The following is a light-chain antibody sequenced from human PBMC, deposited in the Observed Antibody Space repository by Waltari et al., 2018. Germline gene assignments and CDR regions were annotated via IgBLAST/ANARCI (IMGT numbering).Light chain of an antibody. J-gene: IGLJ1*01. Sequence: QSALTQPRSVSGSPGQSVTISCTGTSRDVYPDQYVSWIQQRPGSAPKLLIFDFSERPSGVPDRFSGSKSANTASLTISGLQPEDEADYYCCSYAGSYTYVFGPGTSVTVL. V-gene: IGLV2-11*01. CDR1: SRDVYPDQY. CDR3: CSYAGSYTYV. CDR2: DFS.